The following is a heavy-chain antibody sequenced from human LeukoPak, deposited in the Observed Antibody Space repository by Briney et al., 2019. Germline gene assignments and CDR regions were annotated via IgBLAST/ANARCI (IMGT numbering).Heavy chain of an antibody. CDR1: GYTFTGYY. D-gene: IGHD6-13*01. Sequence: GASVKVSCKASGYTFTGYYMHWVRQAPGQGLEWMGWINPNSGGTNYAQKFQGRVTMTRDTSISTAYMELSRLRSDDTAVYYCARDLFSGGSHTAAAGELDPRGSDYWGQGTLVTVSS. V-gene: IGHV1-2*02. J-gene: IGHJ4*02. CDR3: ARDLFSGGSHTAAAGELDPRGSDY. CDR2: INPNSGGT.